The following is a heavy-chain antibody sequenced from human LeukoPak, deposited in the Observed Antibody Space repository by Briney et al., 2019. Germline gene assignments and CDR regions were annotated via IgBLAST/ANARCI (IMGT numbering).Heavy chain of an antibody. J-gene: IGHJ5*02. CDR2: IYHSGST. CDR1: GGSISSGGYY. V-gene: IGHV4-30-2*01. CDR3: ARDRREAPFDP. Sequence: SETLSLTCTVSGGSISSGGYYWSWIRQPPGKGLEWIGYIYHSGSTYYNPSLKSRVTISVDRSKNQFSLKLSSVTAADTAVYYCARDRREAPFDPWGQGTLVTVSS.